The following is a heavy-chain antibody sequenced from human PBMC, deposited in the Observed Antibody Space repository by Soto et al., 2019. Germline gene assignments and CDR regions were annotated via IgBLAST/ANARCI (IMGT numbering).Heavy chain of an antibody. D-gene: IGHD3-3*01. V-gene: IGHV1-69*13. CDR1: GGTFSSYA. CDR2: IIPIFGTA. CDR3: ASSGYNYEWSGYLSSIFDY. Sequence: SVKVSCNAYGGTFSSYAISGVRQAPGQGLEWMGGIIPIFGTANYAQKFQGRVTITADESTSTAYMELSSLRSEDTAVYYCASSGYNYEWSGYLSSIFDYWGQGTLVTVSS. J-gene: IGHJ4*02.